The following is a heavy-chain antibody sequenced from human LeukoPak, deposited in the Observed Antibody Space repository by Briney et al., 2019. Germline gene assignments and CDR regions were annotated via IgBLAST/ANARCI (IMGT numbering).Heavy chain of an antibody. D-gene: IGHD3-22*01. J-gene: IGHJ4*02. Sequence: SETLSLTCAVYGGSFSGYYWSWIRQPPGKGLEWIGEINHSGSTNYNPSLKSRVTISVDTSKNQFSLKLSSVTAADTAVYYCARYNYDSSQFDYWGQGTLVTVSS. CDR2: INHSGST. CDR3: ARYNYDSSQFDY. V-gene: IGHV4-34*01. CDR1: GGSFSGYY.